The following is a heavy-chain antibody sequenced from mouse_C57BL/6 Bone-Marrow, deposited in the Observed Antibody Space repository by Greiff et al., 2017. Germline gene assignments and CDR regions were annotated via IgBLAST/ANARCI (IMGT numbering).Heavy chain of an antibody. V-gene: IGHV5-17*01. CDR3: ANPYYYGSSPFAY. CDR2: ISSGSSTI. J-gene: IGHJ3*01. Sequence: EVKVVESGGGLVKPGGSLKLSCAASGFTFSDYGMHWVRQAPEKGLEWVAYISSGSSTIYYADTVKGRFTISRDNAKNTLFLQMTSLRSEDTAMYYCANPYYYGSSPFAYWGQGTLVTVSA. D-gene: IGHD1-1*01. CDR1: GFTFSDYG.